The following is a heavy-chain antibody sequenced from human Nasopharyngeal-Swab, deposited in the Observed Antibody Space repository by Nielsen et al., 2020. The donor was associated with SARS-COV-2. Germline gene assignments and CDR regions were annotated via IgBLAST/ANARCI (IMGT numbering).Heavy chain of an antibody. Sequence: GGSLRLSCAVSGFLFSNSAMCWVRQPPGKGLEWVSGISISGGTTYYADSVKGRFTISRDNSKNTVYLQMNSLRVEDTAVYYCAKEEVPNDYWGQGTLVTVSS. CDR1: GFLFSNSA. J-gene: IGHJ4*02. V-gene: IGHV3-23*01. CDR3: AKEEVPNDY. CDR2: ISISGGTT. D-gene: IGHD4/OR15-4a*01.